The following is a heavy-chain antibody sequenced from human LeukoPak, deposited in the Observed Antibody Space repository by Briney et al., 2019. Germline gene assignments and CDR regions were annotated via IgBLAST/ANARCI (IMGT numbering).Heavy chain of an antibody. V-gene: IGHV4-39*01. CDR1: GCSISSSSSY. Sequence: KPSETLSLTCTVSGCSISSSSSYWGWIRQPPGKGLEWIGSISYTGSTDYNPSLKSRVTISVDTSKNQFSLKLSSVTAADTAVYYCARVLAAAAHFDYWSQGTLVTASS. J-gene: IGHJ4*02. D-gene: IGHD6-13*01. CDR2: ISYTGST. CDR3: ARVLAAAAHFDY.